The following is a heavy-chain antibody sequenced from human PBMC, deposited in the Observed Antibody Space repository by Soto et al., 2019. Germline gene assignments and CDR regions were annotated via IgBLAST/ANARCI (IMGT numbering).Heavy chain of an antibody. CDR3: ARLKGTTVTTGYYYYYMDV. Sequence: QVQLVQSGAEVKKPGASVKVSCKASGYTFTSYGISWVRQAPGQGLEWMGWISAYNGNTNYAQKLQGRVTMTTDTSASTAYMELRSLRSDDTAVYYCARLKGTTVTTGYYYYYMDVWGKGTTVTVSS. D-gene: IGHD4-17*01. V-gene: IGHV1-18*01. CDR2: ISAYNGNT. J-gene: IGHJ6*03. CDR1: GYTFTSYG.